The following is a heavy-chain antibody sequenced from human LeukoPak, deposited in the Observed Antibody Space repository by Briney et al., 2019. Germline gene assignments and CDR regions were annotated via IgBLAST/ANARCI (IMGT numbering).Heavy chain of an antibody. Sequence: SQTLSLTCAISGDSVSSNSAAWNWIRQSPSRGLEWLGRTYYRSKWYNDYAVSVKSRITINPDTSKNQFSLQLNSVTPEDTAVYYCARDDWSLDYSNYVYYYYMDVWGKGTTVTVSS. CDR3: ARDDWSLDYSNYVYYYYMDV. V-gene: IGHV6-1*01. CDR2: TYYRSKWYN. CDR1: GDSVSSNSAA. D-gene: IGHD4-11*01. J-gene: IGHJ6*03.